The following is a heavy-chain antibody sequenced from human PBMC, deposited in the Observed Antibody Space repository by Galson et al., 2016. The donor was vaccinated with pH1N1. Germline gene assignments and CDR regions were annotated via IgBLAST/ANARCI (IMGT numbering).Heavy chain of an antibody. J-gene: IGHJ3*02. CDR1: GYTFSNYG. D-gene: IGHD3-10*01. V-gene: IGHV1-18*01. CDR3: ARDRGVFDI. CDR2: ISAYDGHT. Sequence: SVKVSCKASGYTFSNYGLTWVRQAPGQGLEWMGWISAYDGHTDYAQNFQGRVAMTIDTSTSTANMELRSLRSDDTAVYYCARDRGVFDIWGQGTRVTVSS.